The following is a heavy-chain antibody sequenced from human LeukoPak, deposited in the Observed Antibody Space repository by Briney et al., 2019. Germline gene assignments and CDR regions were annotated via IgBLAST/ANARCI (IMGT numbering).Heavy chain of an antibody. CDR1: GGSISDCY. CDR3: ARYNTYGPFDY. D-gene: IGHD5-18*01. Sequence: PSETLSLTCAVSGGSISDCYWSWIRQPAGKGLEWIGRIYSTGSTNYNPSLQSRVTMSVDTSKNQFSLRLTSVTAADTAVYYCARYNTYGPFDYWGQGTLVTVSS. CDR2: IYSTGST. V-gene: IGHV4-59*10. J-gene: IGHJ4*02.